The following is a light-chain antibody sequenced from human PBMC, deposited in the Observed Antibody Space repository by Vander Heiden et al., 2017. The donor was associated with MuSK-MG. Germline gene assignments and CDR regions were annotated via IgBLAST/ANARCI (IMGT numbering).Light chain of an antibody. CDR3: QQYYSTPQT. CDR2: WAS. J-gene: IGKJ1*01. Sequence: DIVMTQSPDSLAVSLGERATINCKTSQNILHSSGNRNYLAWYQQKPGQPPKLLIHWASIRESGVPDRISGSGSGTDFTLTISSLQAEDVAVYYCQQYYSTPQTFGQGTKVEIK. CDR1: QNILHSSGNRNY. V-gene: IGKV4-1*01.